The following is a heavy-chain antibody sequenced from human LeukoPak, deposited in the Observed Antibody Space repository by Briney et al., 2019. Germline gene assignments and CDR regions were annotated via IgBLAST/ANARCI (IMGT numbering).Heavy chain of an antibody. V-gene: IGHV3-30*18. CDR1: GFTFSTYG. CDR2: ISYDGSNE. Sequence: GGSLRLSCAASGFTFSTYGMHWVRQAPGKGLEWVAVISYDGSNEYYADSVKGRFTISRDNSKNTLYLQMSSLRAEDTAVYYCAKAVGYSGYQSFDYWGQGTLVTVSS. D-gene: IGHD5-12*01. J-gene: IGHJ4*02. CDR3: AKAVGYSGYQSFDY.